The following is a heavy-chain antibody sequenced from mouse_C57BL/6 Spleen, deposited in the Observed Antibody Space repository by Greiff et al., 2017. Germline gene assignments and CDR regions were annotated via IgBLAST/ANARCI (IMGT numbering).Heavy chain of an antibody. J-gene: IGHJ4*01. CDR1: GYTFTSYW. CDR3: ARGTTVDYYAMDY. Sequence: QVQLQQPGAELVKPGASVKLSCKASGYTFTSYWMHWVKQRPGRGLEWIGRIDPNSGGTKYNEKFKSKATLTVDKPSSPAYMQLSSLTSEDSAVYYCARGTTVDYYAMDYWGQGTSVTVSS. V-gene: IGHV1-72*01. CDR2: IDPNSGGT. D-gene: IGHD1-1*01.